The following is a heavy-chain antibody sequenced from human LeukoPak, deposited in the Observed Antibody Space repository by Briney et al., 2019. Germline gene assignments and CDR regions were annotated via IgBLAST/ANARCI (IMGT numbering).Heavy chain of an antibody. J-gene: IGHJ4*02. CDR3: ARDKGRHYYYDSSDGDY. D-gene: IGHD3-22*01. V-gene: IGHV3-30-3*01. CDR1: GFTFSSYA. Sequence: PGRSLRLSCAASGFTFSSYAMHWVRQAPGKGLEWVAVISYDGSNKYYADSVKGRFTISRDSAKNSLYLQMNSLRAEDTAVYYCARDKGRHYYYDSSDGDYWGQGTLVTVSS. CDR2: ISYDGSNK.